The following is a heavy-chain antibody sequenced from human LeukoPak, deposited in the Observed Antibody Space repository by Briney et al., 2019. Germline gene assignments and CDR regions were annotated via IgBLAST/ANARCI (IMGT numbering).Heavy chain of an antibody. V-gene: IGHV3-11*01. CDR2: ISSGGNTL. CDR1: GFTFSDYY. CDR3: ARSNTSPYAGWFDP. D-gene: IGHD4-11*01. Sequence: GGSLRLSCAASGFTFSDYYMTWIRQAPGKGLEWLSHISSGGNTLYYADSVKGRFTISRDNAKNSLYLQMNSLTAEDTAVYYCARSNTSPYAGWFDPWGQGILVTVSS. J-gene: IGHJ5*02.